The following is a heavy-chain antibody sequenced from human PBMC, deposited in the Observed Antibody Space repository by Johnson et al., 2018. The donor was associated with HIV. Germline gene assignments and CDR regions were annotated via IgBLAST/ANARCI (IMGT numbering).Heavy chain of an antibody. D-gene: IGHD7-27*01. CDR2: ISWNSGSI. J-gene: IGHJ3*02. Sequence: VQLVESGGGLVQPGRSLRLSCAASGFTFDDYAMHWVRQAPGKGLEWVSGISWNSGSIGYADSVKGRFTISRDNAKNSLYLQMNSLRAEDTALYYCAKDISHWGPVVVIWGQGTMVTVSS. CDR3: AKDISHWGPVVVI. V-gene: IGHV3-9*01. CDR1: GFTFDDYA.